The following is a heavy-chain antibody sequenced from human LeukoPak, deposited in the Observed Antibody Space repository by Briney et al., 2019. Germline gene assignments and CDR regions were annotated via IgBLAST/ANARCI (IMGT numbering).Heavy chain of an antibody. V-gene: IGHV1-46*01. Sequence: ASVKVSCKASGYTFTSYYMHWVRQAPGQGLEWMGIINPSGGSTSYAQKFQGRVTMTRDMSTSTVYMELSSLRSEDTAVYYCAREACIAAARNRLYYYYYMDVWGKGTTVTISS. CDR2: INPSGGST. J-gene: IGHJ6*03. D-gene: IGHD6-13*01. CDR1: GYTFTSYY. CDR3: AREACIAAARNRLYYYYYMDV.